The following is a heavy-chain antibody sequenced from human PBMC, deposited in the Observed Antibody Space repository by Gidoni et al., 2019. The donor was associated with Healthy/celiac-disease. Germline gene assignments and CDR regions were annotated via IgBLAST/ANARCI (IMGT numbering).Heavy chain of an antibody. CDR2: ISSSSSYT. Sequence: QVQLVESGGGLVTPGGSLRLSCAASGFTFSDYYMSWIRQAPGKGLEWVSYISSSSSYTNYADSVKGRFTISRDNAKNSLYLQMNSLRAEDTAVYYCARDSSSGPNWFDPWGQGTLVTVSS. CDR3: ARDSSSGPNWFDP. J-gene: IGHJ5*02. V-gene: IGHV3-11*05. D-gene: IGHD6-13*01. CDR1: GFTFSDYY.